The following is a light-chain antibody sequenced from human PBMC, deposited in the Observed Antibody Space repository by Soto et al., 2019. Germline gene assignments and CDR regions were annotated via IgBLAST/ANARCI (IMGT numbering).Light chain of an antibody. CDR1: QSISDK. V-gene: IGKV3-15*01. CDR2: GAS. Sequence: EIVMTQSPATLSVSPGERATLSCRASQSISDKSAWYQQKPGQAPRLLMFGASTRATGIPARFSGSGSGTDFTLTITGLQSEDFAVYYCQQYKSWPYTFGQGTKVDIK. CDR3: QQYKSWPYT. J-gene: IGKJ2*01.